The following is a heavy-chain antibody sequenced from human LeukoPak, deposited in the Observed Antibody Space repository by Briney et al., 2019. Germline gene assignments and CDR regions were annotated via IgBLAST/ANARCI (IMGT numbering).Heavy chain of an antibody. V-gene: IGHV1-8*01. D-gene: IGHD3-10*01. CDR1: GYTFSDYD. Sequence: GASVKVSCKASGYTFSDYDINWVRQAAGQGLEWMGWMNPITGSTGYVQKFRGRIIMIRDTSITTAFMELTSLTSDDTAIYYCARVKRFPTVWFDPWGQGTLVSVSS. J-gene: IGHJ5*02. CDR3: ARVKRFPTVWFDP. CDR2: MNPITGST.